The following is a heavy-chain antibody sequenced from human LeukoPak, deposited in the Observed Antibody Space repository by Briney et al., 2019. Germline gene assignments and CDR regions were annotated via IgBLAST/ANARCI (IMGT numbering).Heavy chain of an antibody. CDR3: AMSRYCSGGSCYLDAFDI. D-gene: IGHD2-15*01. CDR2: IYHSGST. Sequence: SETLSLTCTVSGGSISSYYWSWIRQPPGKGLEWIGYIYHSGSTNYNPSLKSRVTISVDTSKNQFSLKLSSVTAADTAVYYCAMSRYCSGGSCYLDAFDIWGQGTMVTVSS. J-gene: IGHJ3*02. V-gene: IGHV4-59*01. CDR1: GGSISSYY.